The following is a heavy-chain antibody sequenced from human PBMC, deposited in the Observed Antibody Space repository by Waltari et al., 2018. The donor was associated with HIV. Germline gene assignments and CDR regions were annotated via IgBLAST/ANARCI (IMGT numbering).Heavy chain of an antibody. J-gene: IGHJ6*02. V-gene: IGHV1-24*01. D-gene: IGHD1-26*01. Sequence: QVQLIQSGAEVKKPGASVKFSCKVFGYTLTELSMHWVRQAPGKGLEWMGGFDPEDDETIYAQKFQGRVTMTEDTSTDSAYMELSSLTSEDTAVYYCATGGGTTSIQLYDLDVWGQGTTVTVSS. CDR2: FDPEDDET. CDR1: GYTLTELS. CDR3: ATGGGTTSIQLYDLDV.